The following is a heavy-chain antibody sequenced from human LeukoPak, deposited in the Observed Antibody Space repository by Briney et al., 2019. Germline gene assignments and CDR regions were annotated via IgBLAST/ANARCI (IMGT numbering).Heavy chain of an antibody. CDR3: ASSDCSGGSCPFDY. D-gene: IGHD2-15*01. V-gene: IGHV4-39*07. J-gene: IGHJ4*02. CDR1: GGSISSSSYY. Sequence: SETLSLTCTVSGGSISSSSYYWGWIRQPPGKGLEWIGSIHYSGSTNYNPSLKSRVTISVDTSKNQFSLKLSSVTAADTAVYYCASSDCSGGSCPFDYWGQGTLVTVSS. CDR2: IHYSGST.